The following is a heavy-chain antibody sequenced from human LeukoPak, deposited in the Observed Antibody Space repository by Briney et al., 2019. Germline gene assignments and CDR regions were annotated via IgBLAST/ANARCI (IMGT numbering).Heavy chain of an antibody. CDR2: INPNSGGT. D-gene: IGHD6-19*01. Sequence: ASVKVSCKTSGYTFSGYYMHWVRQAPGQGLEWMGWINPNSGGTNYARKFQGRVTMTGDKSTSTAYMELSSLRSEDTAVYYCARDHASGRINDAFDIWGQGTMVTVSS. J-gene: IGHJ3*02. V-gene: IGHV1-2*02. CDR1: GYTFSGYY. CDR3: ARDHASGRINDAFDI.